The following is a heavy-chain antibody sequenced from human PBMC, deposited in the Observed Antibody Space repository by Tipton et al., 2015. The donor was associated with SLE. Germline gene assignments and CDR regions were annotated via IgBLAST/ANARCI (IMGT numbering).Heavy chain of an antibody. Sequence: TLSLTCAVYGGSFSGYYWSWIRQPPGKGLEWIGEINHSGSTNYNPFLKSRVTISVDTSKNQFSLKLSSVTAADTAVYYCARGRSTSLPMDVWGKGTTVTVSS. V-gene: IGHV4-34*01. D-gene: IGHD2-2*01. J-gene: IGHJ6*03. CDR1: GGSFSGYY. CDR3: ARGRSTSLPMDV. CDR2: INHSGST.